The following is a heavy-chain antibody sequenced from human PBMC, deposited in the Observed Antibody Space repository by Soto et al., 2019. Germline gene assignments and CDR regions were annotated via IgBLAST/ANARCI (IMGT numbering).Heavy chain of an antibody. D-gene: IGHD5-18*01. CDR1: GYTFTSYD. Sequence: QVQLVQSGAEVKKPGASVKVSCKASGYTFTSYDISWVRQASGQGLEWMGWMNPNSGNTGYAQKFQGRVTMTRNTSISTAYMELSSLISEDSAVYYCAREGGYSYGFDYWGQGTLVTVSS. CDR3: AREGGYSYGFDY. CDR2: MNPNSGNT. V-gene: IGHV1-8*01. J-gene: IGHJ4*02.